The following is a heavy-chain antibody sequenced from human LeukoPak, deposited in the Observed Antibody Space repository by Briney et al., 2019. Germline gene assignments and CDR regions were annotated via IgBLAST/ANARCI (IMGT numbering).Heavy chain of an antibody. CDR3: ARHYDDIVVVPAANPRTNWFDP. CDR1: GGSISSYY. Sequence: SETLSLTCTVSGGSISSYYWSWIRQPPGKGLEWIGEINHSGSTNYNPSLKSRVTISVDTSKNQFSLKLSSVTAADTAVYYCARHYDDIVVVPAANPRTNWFDPWGQGTLVTVSS. D-gene: IGHD2-2*01. J-gene: IGHJ5*02. V-gene: IGHV4-34*01. CDR2: INHSGST.